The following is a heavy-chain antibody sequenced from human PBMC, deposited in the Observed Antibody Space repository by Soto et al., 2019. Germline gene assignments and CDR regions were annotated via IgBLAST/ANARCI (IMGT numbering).Heavy chain of an antibody. CDR2: ITSESDAM. CDR3: ANGTSGSRYSSLDV. D-gene: IGHD2-15*01. Sequence: EVQLLESGGGVVQPGESLRLSCAASGFKFSNYAMTWVRLAPGKGLEWVSIITSESDAMHYADSVEGRLTISRDNSRNTLYLQMNSLRVEDTALYYCANGTSGSRYSSLDVWSQGTQVTVSS. CDR1: GFKFSNYA. V-gene: IGHV3-23*01. J-gene: IGHJ4*02.